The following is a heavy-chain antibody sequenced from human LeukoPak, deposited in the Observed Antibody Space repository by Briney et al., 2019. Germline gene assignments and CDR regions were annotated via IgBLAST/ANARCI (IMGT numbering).Heavy chain of an antibody. CDR1: GFSFSRYW. V-gene: IGHV3-7*01. CDR3: ARVYEQQLTRGWFDP. Sequence: GGSLRLSCAASGFSFSRYWVTWVRQAPGKGLEWVANIKQDGSEKYYVDSVKGRFTISRDNAKNSLYPQMNSLRAEDTAVYYCARVYEQQLTRGWFDPWGQGTLVTVSS. CDR2: IKQDGSEK. D-gene: IGHD6-13*01. J-gene: IGHJ5*02.